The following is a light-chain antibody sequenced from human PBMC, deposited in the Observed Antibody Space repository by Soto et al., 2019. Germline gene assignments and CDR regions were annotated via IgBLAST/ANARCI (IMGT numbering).Light chain of an antibody. CDR3: ATWDGGLSGPFV. J-gene: IGLJ1*01. CDR2: TTN. CDR1: NYNIGSDI. V-gene: IGLV1-44*01. Sequence: QSVLTQPPSASGTPGQRATISCCGSNYNIGSDIVNCYQLLPGAAPEVLINTTNQRPSGVPERFSGSKSGTSASLAISGLQSEDEANSSCATWDGGLSGPFVFGTGTKVTVL.